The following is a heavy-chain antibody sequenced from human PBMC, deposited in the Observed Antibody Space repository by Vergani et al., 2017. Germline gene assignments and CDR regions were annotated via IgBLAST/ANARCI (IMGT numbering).Heavy chain of an antibody. CDR3: AREQSRSDAFDI. J-gene: IGHJ3*02. Sequence: EVQLVESGGGLVQLGGSLRLSCAASGFTFSSYWMHWVRQAPGKGLVWVSRINSDGSSTSYADSVKGRFTISRDNAKNTLYLQMNSLRAEDTAVYYCAREQSRSDAFDIWGQGTMVTVSS. CDR1: GFTFSSYW. D-gene: IGHD1-14*01. CDR2: INSDGSST. V-gene: IGHV3-74*01.